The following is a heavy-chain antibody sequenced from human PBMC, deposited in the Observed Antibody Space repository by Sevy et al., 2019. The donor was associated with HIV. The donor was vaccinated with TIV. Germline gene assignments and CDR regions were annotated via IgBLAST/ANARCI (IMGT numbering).Heavy chain of an antibody. CDR3: AKDRVSGTYYTGDFDY. J-gene: IGHJ4*02. Sequence: GGSLRLSCAASGFTFSSYVLSWVRQAPGKGLEWVSVISITGGSTYYADSVKGRFTISRDNSKNTLYLQMNTLRAEDTAVYYCAKDRVSGTYYTGDFDYWGQGTLVTVSS. D-gene: IGHD3-10*01. CDR1: GFTFSSYV. CDR2: ISITGGST. V-gene: IGHV3-23*01.